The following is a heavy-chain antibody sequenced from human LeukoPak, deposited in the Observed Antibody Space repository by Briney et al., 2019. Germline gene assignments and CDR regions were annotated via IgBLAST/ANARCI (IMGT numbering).Heavy chain of an antibody. J-gene: IGHJ4*02. CDR3: AKDHRGSIAAAGTLDY. V-gene: IGHV3-30*18. Sequence: GGSLRLSCAASGFTFSSYGIHWVRQAPGKGLGWVAGISYDGSNKYYADSVKGRFTISRDNSKSTLYLQMNSLRAEDTAVYYCAKDHRGSIAAAGTLDYWGQGTLVTVSS. D-gene: IGHD6-13*01. CDR1: GFTFSSYG. CDR2: ISYDGSNK.